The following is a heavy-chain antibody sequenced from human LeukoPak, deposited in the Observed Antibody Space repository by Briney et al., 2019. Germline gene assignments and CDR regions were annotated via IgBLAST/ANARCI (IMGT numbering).Heavy chain of an antibody. CDR1: GFTFSSYA. CDR3: AKDRHLYSYGNDIDY. J-gene: IGHJ4*02. CDR2: ISGSGGST. V-gene: IGHV3-23*01. Sequence: GGSLRLSCAASGFTFSSYAMSWVRQAPGKGLEWVSAISGSGGSTYYADSVKGRFTISRDNSKNTLYLQMNSLRAEDTAVYYCAKDRHLYSYGNDIDYWGQGTLVTASS. D-gene: IGHD5-18*01.